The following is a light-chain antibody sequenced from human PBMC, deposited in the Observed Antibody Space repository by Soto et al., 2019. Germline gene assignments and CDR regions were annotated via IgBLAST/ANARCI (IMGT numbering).Light chain of an antibody. CDR3: CSYAGSSTFVV. Sequence: QAVVTQPASVSGSPGQSITISCTGTSSDVGSYNLVSWYQQHPGKAPKVMIYEGSKRPSGVSNRFSGSKSGNTASLTISGLQAEDEADYYCCSYAGSSTFVVFGGGTKLTVL. CDR2: EGS. CDR1: SSDVGSYNL. V-gene: IGLV2-23*03. J-gene: IGLJ2*01.